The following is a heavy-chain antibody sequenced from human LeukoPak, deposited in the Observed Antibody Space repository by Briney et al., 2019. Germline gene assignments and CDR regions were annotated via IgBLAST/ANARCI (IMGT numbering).Heavy chain of an antibody. CDR3: AKDLGTPVYNFDC. CDR2: MRYDGSNK. D-gene: IGHD1-1*01. Sequence: GGSLRLPCAASGFTFSDYDMHWVRQAPGKGLEWVAFMRYDGSNKFYADSVKGRFTISRDNSKNTLYLQMSSLRAEDTAVFYCAKDLGTPVYNFDCLGPGTLVIVSS. V-gene: IGHV3-30*02. CDR1: GFTFSDYD. J-gene: IGHJ5*01.